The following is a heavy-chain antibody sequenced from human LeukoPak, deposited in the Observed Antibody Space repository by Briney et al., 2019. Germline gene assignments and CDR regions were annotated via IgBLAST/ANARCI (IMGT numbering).Heavy chain of an antibody. Sequence: SETLSLTCAVYGGSFSGYYWSWIRQPPGKGLEWIGEINHSGSTNYNPSLKSRVTISVDTSKGQFSLKLSSVTAADTAVYYCARGVVVTAIGRQDFDYWGQGTLVTVSS. J-gene: IGHJ4*02. CDR2: INHSGST. CDR1: GGSFSGYY. CDR3: ARGVVVTAIGRQDFDY. D-gene: IGHD2-21*02. V-gene: IGHV4-34*01.